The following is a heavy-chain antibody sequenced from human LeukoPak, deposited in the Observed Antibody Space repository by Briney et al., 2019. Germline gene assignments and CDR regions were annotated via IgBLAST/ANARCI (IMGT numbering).Heavy chain of an antibody. J-gene: IGHJ4*02. V-gene: IGHV3-23*01. D-gene: IGHD3-16*01. CDR2: ISGDGTRA. CDR1: GFTFSSYA. CDR3: AKWPEGAMDYFDY. Sequence: GGSLRLSCAASGFTFSSYAMTWARQAPVKGLEWVSAISGDGTRAYYADSVKGRFTISRDNSKNTLYLEMSSLRVEDTAIYYCAKWPEGAMDYFDYWGQGTLVTVSS.